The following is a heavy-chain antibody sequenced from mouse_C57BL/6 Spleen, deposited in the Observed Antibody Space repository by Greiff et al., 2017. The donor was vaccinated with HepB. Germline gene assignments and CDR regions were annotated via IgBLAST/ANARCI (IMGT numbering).Heavy chain of an antibody. CDR2: ISSGGDYI. D-gene: IGHD1-1*01. V-gene: IGHV5-9-1*02. Sequence: EVQLQESGEGLVKPGGSLKLSCAASGFTFSSYAMSWVRQTPEKRLEWVAYISSGGDYIYYADTVKGRFTISRDNARNTLYLQMSSLKSEDTAMYYCTRDRGYGSRGYFDYWGQGTTLTVSS. CDR3: TRDRGYGSRGYFDY. CDR1: GFTFSSYA. J-gene: IGHJ2*01.